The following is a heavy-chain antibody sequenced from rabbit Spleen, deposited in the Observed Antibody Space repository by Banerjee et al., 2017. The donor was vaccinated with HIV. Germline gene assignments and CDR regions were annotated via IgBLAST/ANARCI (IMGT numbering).Heavy chain of an antibody. CDR1: GFDLNSYYY. CDR2: IYAGSSGST. CDR3: TIATMTMVITDL. V-gene: IGHV1S45*01. Sequence: QEQLVESGGGLVKPGASLTLTCRASGFDLNSYYYMCWVRQAPGKGLEWIACIYAGSSGSTYYASWAKGRFTISKTSSTTVTLQMTSLTAADTATYFCTIATMTMVITDLWGPGTLVTVS. D-gene: IGHD2-1*01. J-gene: IGHJ4*01.